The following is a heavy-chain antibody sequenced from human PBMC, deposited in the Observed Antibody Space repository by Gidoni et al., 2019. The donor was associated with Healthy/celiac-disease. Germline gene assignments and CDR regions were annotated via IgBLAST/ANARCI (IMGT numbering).Heavy chain of an antibody. V-gene: IGHV1-18*01. CDR2: ISAYNGNT. D-gene: IGHD2-2*01. J-gene: IGHJ6*02. CDR3: ARDPSDIVVVPAAMSYYYGMDV. Sequence: QVQLVQSGAEVKKPGASVKVSCKASGYTFTSYGISWVRQAPGQGLGWMGWISAYNGNTNKAQKLQGRVTMTKDTSTSTAYMELRSLRSDDTAVYYCARDPSDIVVVPAAMSYYYGMDVWGQGTTVTVSS. CDR1: GYTFTSYG.